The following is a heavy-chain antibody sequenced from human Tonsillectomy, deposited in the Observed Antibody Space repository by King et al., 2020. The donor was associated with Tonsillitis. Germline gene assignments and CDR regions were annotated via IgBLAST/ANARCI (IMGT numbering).Heavy chain of an antibody. Sequence: VQLVEAGGGLVQPGGSLRLSCAASGFTFSSYWMHWVRQAPGKGLMWVSRINSDGSSTSYADSVKGRFIISRDNAKNTLYLQMNSLRAEDMAVYYCASHYGARRYFDYWGQGTRVTVSS. CDR1: GFTFSSYW. J-gene: IGHJ4*02. V-gene: IGHV3-74*01. CDR3: ASHYGARRYFDY. CDR2: INSDGSST. D-gene: IGHD4-17*01.